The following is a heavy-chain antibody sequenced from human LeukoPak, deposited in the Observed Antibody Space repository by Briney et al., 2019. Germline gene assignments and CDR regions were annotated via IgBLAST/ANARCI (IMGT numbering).Heavy chain of an antibody. CDR2: IIPIFGTA. V-gene: IGHV1-69*13. Sequence: SVKVSCKASGGTFSSYAISWVRQAPGQGLEWMGGIIPIFGTANYAQKFQGRVTITADESTSTAYMELSSLRSEDTAVYYCARAPPDTYCGGDCYHYFDYWGQGTLVTVSS. CDR3: ARAPPDTYCGGDCYHYFDY. CDR1: GGTFSSYA. D-gene: IGHD2-21*02. J-gene: IGHJ4*02.